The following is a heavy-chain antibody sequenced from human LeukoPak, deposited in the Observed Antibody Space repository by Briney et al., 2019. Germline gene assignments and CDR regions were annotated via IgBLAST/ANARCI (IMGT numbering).Heavy chain of an antibody. D-gene: IGHD1-26*01. CDR1: GFTFSTYA. CDR3: AKEKELHDS. Sequence: PGGSLRLSCAASGFTFSTYAMSWVRQAPGKGLEWVSAISGSGVSTYYSDSVKGRFTISRDNSKNTLYLQMNSLKSEDTAVYYCAKEKELHDSWGQGTLVTVSS. CDR2: ISGSGVST. J-gene: IGHJ5*01. V-gene: IGHV3-23*01.